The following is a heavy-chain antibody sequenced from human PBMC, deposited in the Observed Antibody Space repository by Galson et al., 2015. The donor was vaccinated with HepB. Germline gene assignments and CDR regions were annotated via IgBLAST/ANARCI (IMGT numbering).Heavy chain of an antibody. J-gene: IGHJ4*02. D-gene: IGHD2-21*02. V-gene: IGHV2-5*01. Sequence: PALVKPTQTLTLTCTFSGFSLSTSGVGVGWIRQPPGKALEWLALIYWNDDKRYSPSLKSRLTITKDTSKNQVVLTMTNMDPVDTATYYCAHRERGMCGGDCYQATGFDYWGQGTPVTVSS. CDR2: IYWNDDK. CDR3: AHRERGMCGGDCYQATGFDY. CDR1: GFSLSTSGVG.